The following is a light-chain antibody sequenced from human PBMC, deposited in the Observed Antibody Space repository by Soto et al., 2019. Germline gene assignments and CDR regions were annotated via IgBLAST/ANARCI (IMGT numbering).Light chain of an antibody. V-gene: IGKV1-27*01. J-gene: IGKJ3*01. CDR2: GAS. Sequence: DFKMTQSPPSLSASVGDRVTITCRASQGISTTLAWYQQKPGKVPKLLISGASTLQSGVPSRFSGTGSGTDFTLTISNLQPEDVATYYCQKHNGAPFTFGPGTKVDIK. CDR3: QKHNGAPFT. CDR1: QGISTT.